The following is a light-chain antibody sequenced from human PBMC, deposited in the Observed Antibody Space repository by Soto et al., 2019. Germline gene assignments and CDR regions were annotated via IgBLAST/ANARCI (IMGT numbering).Light chain of an antibody. J-gene: IGKJ5*01. Sequence: IVVPPSPATLSLSAGERATLSCRASQTIINYLAWYQQKPGQAPRLLIYDASNRATGIPARFSGSGSGTDFTLTISSLEPDDFAVYYCQQRADWPITFGQGTRLEIK. CDR3: QQRADWPIT. V-gene: IGKV3-11*01. CDR2: DAS. CDR1: QTIINY.